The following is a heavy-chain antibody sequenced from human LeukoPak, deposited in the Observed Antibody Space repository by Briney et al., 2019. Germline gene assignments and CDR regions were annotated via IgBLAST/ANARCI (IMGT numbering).Heavy chain of an antibody. CDR2: IYPGGNT. V-gene: IGHV4-38-2*02. Sequence: PSETLSLTCTVPGYSISSGYYWGWIRQPPGKGLEWIGSIYPGGNTYYNPSLKSRVTISVDTSKNQFSLKLSSVTAAETAVYYCARAGGSYLYFDYWGQGTLVTVSS. D-gene: IGHD1-26*01. CDR3: ARAGGSYLYFDY. CDR1: GYSISSGYY. J-gene: IGHJ4*02.